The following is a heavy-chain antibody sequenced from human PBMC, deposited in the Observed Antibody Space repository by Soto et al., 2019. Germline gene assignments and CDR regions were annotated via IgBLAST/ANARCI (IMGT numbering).Heavy chain of an antibody. CDR3: TRHHPHHYDSSGYFDY. CDR2: IYYSGST. V-gene: IGHV4-39*01. D-gene: IGHD3-22*01. CDR1: GGSISSSSYY. J-gene: IGHJ4*02. Sequence: SETLSLTCTVSGGSISSSSYYWGWIRQPPGKGLEWIGSIYYSGSTYYNPSLKSRVTISVDTSKNQFSLKLSSVTAADTAVYYCTRHHPHHYDSSGYFDYWGQGALVT.